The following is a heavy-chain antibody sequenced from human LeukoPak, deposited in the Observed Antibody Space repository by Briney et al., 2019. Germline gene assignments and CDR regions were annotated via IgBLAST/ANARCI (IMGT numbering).Heavy chain of an antibody. CDR3: ARAYSSSSGRDAFDI. J-gene: IGHJ3*02. Sequence: GGSLRLSCAASGFTFNSYSMNWVRQTPGKGLEWVSSISSSSGYINYADSVKGRFTVSRDNAKNSLYLQMNSLRAEDTAVYYCARAYSSSSGRDAFDIWGQGTMVTVSS. V-gene: IGHV3-21*01. CDR2: ISSSSGYI. D-gene: IGHD6-13*01. CDR1: GFTFNSYS.